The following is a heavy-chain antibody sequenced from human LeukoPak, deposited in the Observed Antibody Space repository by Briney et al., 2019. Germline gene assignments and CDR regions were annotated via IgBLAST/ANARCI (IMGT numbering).Heavy chain of an antibody. CDR3: AKKMANYYYYYMDV. CDR1: GGSISSGSYY. D-gene: IGHD2-8*01. Sequence: PSETLSLTCTVSGGSISSGSYYWSWIRQPAGKGLEWIGRIYTSGSTNYNPSLKSRVTISVDTSKNQFSLKLSSVTAADTAVYYCAKKMANYYYYYMDVWGKGTTVTVSS. CDR2: IYTSGST. J-gene: IGHJ6*03. V-gene: IGHV4-61*02.